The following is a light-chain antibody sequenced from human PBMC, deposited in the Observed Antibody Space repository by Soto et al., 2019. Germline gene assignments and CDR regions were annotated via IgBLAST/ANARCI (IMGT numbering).Light chain of an antibody. Sequence: QSALTQPPSASGSPGQSVTISCTGTSNDVGGYNYVSWYQQHPGKAPKLMIYEVNKRPSGVPDRFSGSKSGNTASLTVSGLQAEDEADYYCSSYAGSTYVFGTGTKLTVL. CDR3: SSYAGSTYV. J-gene: IGLJ1*01. V-gene: IGLV2-8*01. CDR2: EVN. CDR1: SNDVGGYNY.